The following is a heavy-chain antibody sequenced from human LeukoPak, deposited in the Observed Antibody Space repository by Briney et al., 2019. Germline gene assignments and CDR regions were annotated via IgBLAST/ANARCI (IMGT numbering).Heavy chain of an antibody. J-gene: IGHJ6*03. D-gene: IGHD3-3*01. Sequence: GGSLRLSCAASGFTFSSYSMNWVRQAPGKGLEWVSYISSSSSTIYYADSVKGRFTISRDNAKNSLYLRMNSLRAEDTAVYYCARDASDFWSGYYTFYYYYYMDVWGKGTTVTVSS. V-gene: IGHV3-48*04. CDR1: GFTFSSYS. CDR2: ISSSSSTI. CDR3: ARDASDFWSGYYTFYYYYYMDV.